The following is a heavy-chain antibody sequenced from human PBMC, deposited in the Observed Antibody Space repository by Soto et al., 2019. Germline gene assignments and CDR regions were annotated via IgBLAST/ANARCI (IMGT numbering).Heavy chain of an antibody. J-gene: IGHJ4*02. CDR3: ARSPKGLGTFDY. CDR2: IHYSGST. CDR1: GGSISSGGAYY. D-gene: IGHD3-10*01. Sequence: QVQLQESGPGLVKPSQTLSLTCAVSGGSISSGGAYYWSWIRQSPGKGLEWIAYIHYSGSTYYNSSLKSRVTMSVDTAKTQFSLKVSSVTAADTAVYYCARSPKGLGTFDYWGQGTLVTVSS. V-gene: IGHV4-30-4*01.